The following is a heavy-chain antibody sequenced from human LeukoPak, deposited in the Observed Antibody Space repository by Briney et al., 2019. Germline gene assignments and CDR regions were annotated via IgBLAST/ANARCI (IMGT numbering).Heavy chain of an antibody. V-gene: IGHV3-11*01. J-gene: IGHJ6*02. CDR1: GFTFSDYN. CDR3: ARVSRPYYYYGMDV. D-gene: IGHD6-13*01. Sequence: GGSLRLSCAASGFTFSDYNMSWIRQAPGKGLEWVSYISSSGSTIYYADSVKGRFTISRDNAKNSLYLQMNSLRAEDTAVYYCARVSRPYYYYGMDVWGQGITVTVSS. CDR2: ISSSGSTI.